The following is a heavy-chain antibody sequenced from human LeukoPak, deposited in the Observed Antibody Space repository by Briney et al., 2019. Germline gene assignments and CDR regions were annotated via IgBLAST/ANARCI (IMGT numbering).Heavy chain of an antibody. D-gene: IGHD3-9*01. CDR1: GYSISSGYY. Sequence: SETLSLTCTVSGYSISSGYYWGWIRQPPGKGLEWIGSIYHSGSTYYNPSLKSRVTISVDTSKNQFSLKLSSVTAADTAVYYCARTKKDILTGYLFDYWGQGTLVTVSS. CDR2: IYHSGST. CDR3: ARTKKDILTGYLFDY. V-gene: IGHV4-38-2*02. J-gene: IGHJ4*02.